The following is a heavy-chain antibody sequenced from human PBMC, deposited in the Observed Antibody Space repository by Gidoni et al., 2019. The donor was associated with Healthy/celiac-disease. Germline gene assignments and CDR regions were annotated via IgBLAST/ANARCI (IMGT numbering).Heavy chain of an antibody. J-gene: IGHJ4*02. Sequence: QVQLVQSGAEVKKPGSSVKVSCKASGGTFSSSVISWVRQAPGQGLEWMGGIIHIFATANYAQKFQGRVTISADKSTSTAYMELRSLRSEDTAVYDCAFDRDGYNGYWGQGTLVTVSS. CDR1: GGTFSSSV. V-gene: IGHV1-69*06. D-gene: IGHD5-12*01. CDR3: AFDRDGYNGY. CDR2: IIHIFATA.